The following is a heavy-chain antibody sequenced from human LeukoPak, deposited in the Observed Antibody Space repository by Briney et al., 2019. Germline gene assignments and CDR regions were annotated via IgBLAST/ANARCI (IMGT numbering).Heavy chain of an antibody. CDR2: IYYSGST. Sequence: SEILSLTCTVSGGSISSYYWSWIRQPPGKGLEWIGHIYYSGSTNYNPSLKSRVTISVDTSKNQFSLKLSSVTAADTAVYYCAREYGSGSSFDPWGQGTLVTVSS. V-gene: IGHV4-59*12. CDR3: AREYGSGSSFDP. D-gene: IGHD3-10*01. J-gene: IGHJ5*02. CDR1: GGSISSYY.